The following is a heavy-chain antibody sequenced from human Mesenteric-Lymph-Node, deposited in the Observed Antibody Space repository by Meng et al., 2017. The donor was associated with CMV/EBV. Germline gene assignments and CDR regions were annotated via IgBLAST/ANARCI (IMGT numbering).Heavy chain of an antibody. CDR2: IYYTGST. CDR1: GGSISSANNY. CDR3: ARRGYCSSTRCSREFDP. Sequence: SETLSLTCTVSGGSISSANNYWSWIRQHPGKGLEWIGTIYYTGSTSYNPSLKSRVTISVATSKNQFSLKLDSVTAVDTAVYYCARRGYCSSTRCSREFDPWGQGTLVTVSS. D-gene: IGHD2-2*03. J-gene: IGHJ5*02. V-gene: IGHV4-31*03.